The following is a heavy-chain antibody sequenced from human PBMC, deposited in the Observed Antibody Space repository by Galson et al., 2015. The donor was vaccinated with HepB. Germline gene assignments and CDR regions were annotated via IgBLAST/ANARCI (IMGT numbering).Heavy chain of an antibody. CDR1: GFTFSSYG. J-gene: IGHJ4*02. Sequence: SLRLSCAASGFTFSSYGMHWVRQAPGKGLEWVAFIRYDGSNKYYADSVKGRFTISRDNSKNTLYLQMNSLRAEDTAVYYCAKDPRVYSSSRYYVDYWGQGTLVTVSS. D-gene: IGHD6-13*01. CDR3: AKDPRVYSSSRYYVDY. CDR2: IRYDGSNK. V-gene: IGHV3-30*02.